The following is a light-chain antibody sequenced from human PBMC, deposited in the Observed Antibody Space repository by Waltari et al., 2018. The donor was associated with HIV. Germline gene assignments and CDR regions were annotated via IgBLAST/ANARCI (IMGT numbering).Light chain of an antibody. J-gene: IGLJ2*01. CDR3: QAWDSSTNVV. CDR2: QDT. Sequence: SYELTPPPSVSVSPGQTASITCSGDNSGDRYACWYQQRPGQSPVLFIYQDTKRPSGIPDRLPGTNSGNTATLTIGGTQAVDEADYYYQAWDSSTNVVFGGGTKLTVL. V-gene: IGLV3-1*01. CDR1: NSGDRY.